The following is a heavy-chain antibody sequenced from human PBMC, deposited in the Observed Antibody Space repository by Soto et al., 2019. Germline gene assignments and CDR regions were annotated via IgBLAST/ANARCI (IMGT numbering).Heavy chain of an antibody. CDR3: ARASSWFPRYYYGMDV. CDR2: INHSGST. CDR1: GGSFSGYY. Sequence: SETLSLTCAVYGGSFSGYYWSWIRQPPGKGLEWIGEINHSGSTNYNPSLKSRVTISVDTSKNQFSLKLSSVTAADTAVYYCARASSWFPRYYYGMDVRGQGTTVTVSS. D-gene: IGHD6-13*01. J-gene: IGHJ6*02. V-gene: IGHV4-34*01.